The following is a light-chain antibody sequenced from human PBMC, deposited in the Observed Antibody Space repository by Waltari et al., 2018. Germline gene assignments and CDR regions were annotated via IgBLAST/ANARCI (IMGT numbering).Light chain of an antibody. CDR2: GAT. Sequence: DIHMTQSPSALPASVGDRATISCRARQRISSCLNWYQQKPGKAPRLLIYGATSVQSGVPSRVSGSGSGTDFTLTISSLQPEDFATYYCQQTYRTPRTFGQGTKVDI. CDR1: QRISSC. J-gene: IGKJ1*01. CDR3: QQTYRTPRT. V-gene: IGKV1-39*01.